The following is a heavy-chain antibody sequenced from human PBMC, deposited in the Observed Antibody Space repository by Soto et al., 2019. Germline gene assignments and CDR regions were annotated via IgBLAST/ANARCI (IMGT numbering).Heavy chain of an antibody. Sequence: GGSLRLSCAASGFTFSSYAMHWVRQAPGKGLEWVAVISYDGSNKYYADSVKGRFTISRDNSKNTLYLQMNSLRAEDTAVYYCASPRAITFGGVIVPLGYWGQGTLVTVSS. J-gene: IGHJ4*02. V-gene: IGHV3-30-3*01. D-gene: IGHD3-16*02. CDR3: ASPRAITFGGVIVPLGY. CDR2: ISYDGSNK. CDR1: GFTFSSYA.